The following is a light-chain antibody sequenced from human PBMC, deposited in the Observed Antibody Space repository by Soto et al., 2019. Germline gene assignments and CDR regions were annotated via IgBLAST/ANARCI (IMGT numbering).Light chain of an antibody. CDR1: SSDVGGYNY. CDR2: DVS. Sequence: QSVLTQPASVSGSPGQSITISCSGTSSDVGGYNYVSWYQQHPGKAPKLMIYDVSNWPSGVSNRFSGSKSGNTASLTISGLQAEDEADYYCSSYTSSSTYVFGTGTKVTV. J-gene: IGLJ1*01. V-gene: IGLV2-14*01. CDR3: SSYTSSSTYV.